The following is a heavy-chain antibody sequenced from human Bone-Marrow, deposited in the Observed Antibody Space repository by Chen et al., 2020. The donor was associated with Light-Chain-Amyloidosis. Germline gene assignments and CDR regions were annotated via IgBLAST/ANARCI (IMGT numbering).Heavy chain of an antibody. J-gene: IGHJ4*01. CDR1: GFTSTNNA. D-gene: IGHD3-10*01. V-gene: IGHV3-64D*06. Sequence: EVQLVESGADLVQPGGSLRPSCSARGFTSTNNAMYWVRQPQGKGLEHVACPSRNGDNTVHAEPFDGVFTITGDNCRNTLCLKLRSLRLEGTAVYYCVKRTMFRGGLFGHWGHGTPGTVS. CDR3: VKRTMFRGGLFGH. CDR2: PSRNGDNT.